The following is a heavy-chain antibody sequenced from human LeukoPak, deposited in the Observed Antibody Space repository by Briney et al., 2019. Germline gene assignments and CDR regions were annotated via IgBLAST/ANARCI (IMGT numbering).Heavy chain of an antibody. Sequence: TGGSLRLSCAASGFTLSNFAMTWVRQAPGKGLEWVSSISDIGPNTYYAASVKGRFTISRDTSKNTLYLQMNSLRAEDTAVYYCTKRLSLRFDAFDIWGPGTMVTVSS. D-gene: IGHD3-16*01. J-gene: IGHJ3*02. CDR3: TKRLSLRFDAFDI. V-gene: IGHV3-23*01. CDR1: GFTLSNFA. CDR2: ISDIGPNT.